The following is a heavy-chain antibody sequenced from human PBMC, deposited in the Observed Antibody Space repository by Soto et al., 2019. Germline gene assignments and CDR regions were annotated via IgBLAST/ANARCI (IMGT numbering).Heavy chain of an antibody. CDR2: IYWDDDK. D-gene: IGHD3-9*01. J-gene: IGHJ4*02. Sequence: QITLKESGPTLLKPTQTLTLTCTFSGFSLSTSEVGVGWFRQPPGKALEWLALIYWDDDKRYSPSLKSRPTPTTXTPKNRVVLTMTNVDPVDTATYVCAHRFDWYYFNYWGQGTLVTVSS. CDR1: GFSLSTSEVG. CDR3: AHRFDWYYFNY. V-gene: IGHV2-5*02.